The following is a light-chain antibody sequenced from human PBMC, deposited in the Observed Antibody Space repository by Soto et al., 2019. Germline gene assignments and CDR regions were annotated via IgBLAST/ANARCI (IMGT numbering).Light chain of an antibody. J-gene: IGKJ2*01. Sequence: EIVLTQSPGTLSLSPGERATLSCRAGQSVSSSYFAWYQQTPGQTPRLLIYGSSRRATGIPDRISGSVSGTDFTSTISRPAPEDFAVYYCQQYVSTPYTFGQGTQLEIK. V-gene: IGKV3-20*01. CDR3: QQYVSTPYT. CDR2: GSS. CDR1: QSVSSSY.